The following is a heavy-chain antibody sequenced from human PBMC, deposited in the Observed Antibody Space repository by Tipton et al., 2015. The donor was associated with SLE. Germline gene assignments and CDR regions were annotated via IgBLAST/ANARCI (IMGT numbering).Heavy chain of an antibody. V-gene: IGHV4-39*07. CDR2: IYSSGST. D-gene: IGHD2-8*01. CDR1: GGSISSSKYY. CDR3: ARGGASVLIRNCHFDY. J-gene: IGHJ4*02. Sequence: TLSLTCTVSGGSISSSKYYWGWIRQPPGKGLEWIGSIYSSGSTYYNPSLKSRVSISVDTSKNQFFLNLRSVPAADTAVYFCARGGASVLIRNCHFDYWGQGSLVTVSS.